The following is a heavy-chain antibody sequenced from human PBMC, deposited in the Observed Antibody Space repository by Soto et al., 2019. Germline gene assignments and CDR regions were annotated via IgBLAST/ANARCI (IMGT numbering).Heavy chain of an antibody. CDR2: IIPIFGTA. D-gene: IGHD6-13*01. Sequence: KVSCQASGGTFSSYAITWVRQSPAQGLECMGWIIPIFGTANYAQKFQGRVTITADESTSTAYVELSSLRADDTAVYYCARGCDVAAAGPGPYYYYYGMDVWGQGTTVTVSS. CDR3: ARGCDVAAAGPGPYYYYYGMDV. CDR1: GGTFSSYA. J-gene: IGHJ6*02. V-gene: IGHV1-69*01.